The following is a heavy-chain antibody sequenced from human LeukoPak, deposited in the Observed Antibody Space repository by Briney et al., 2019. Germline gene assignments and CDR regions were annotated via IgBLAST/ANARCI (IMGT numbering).Heavy chain of an antibody. CDR3: AEGEGIRLGELLPFDY. Sequence: GASVKVSCKASGYTFTSYGISWVRQAPGQGLEWMGWISAYNGNTNYAQKLQGRVTMTTDTSTSTAYMELSSLRSEDTAVYYCAEGEGIRLGELLPFDYWGQGTLVTVSS. CDR2: ISAYNGNT. CDR1: GYTFTSYG. J-gene: IGHJ4*02. D-gene: IGHD3-16*01. V-gene: IGHV1-18*01.